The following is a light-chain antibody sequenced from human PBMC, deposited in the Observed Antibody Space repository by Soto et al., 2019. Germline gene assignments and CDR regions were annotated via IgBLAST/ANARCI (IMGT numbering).Light chain of an antibody. CDR2: HAS. CDR3: QQYNSYS. Sequence: IPITHSPSTLAAPVEDRVTFTCRASQSISNWLAWYQQKPGTAPKVLIYHASNLQSGVPSRFSGSGSGTEFTLTISSLQPDDFATYYCQQYNSYSFGQGTKVDIK. V-gene: IGKV1-5*01. CDR1: QSISNW. J-gene: IGKJ1*01.